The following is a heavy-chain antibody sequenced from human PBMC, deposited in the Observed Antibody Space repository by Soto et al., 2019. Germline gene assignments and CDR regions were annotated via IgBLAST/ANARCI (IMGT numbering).Heavy chain of an antibody. Sequence: EVQLLESGGGLVQPGGSLRLSCAASGFTFSSYAMSWVRQAPGKGLEWVSAISGSGGSTYYADSVKGRFTISRDNSKNTLYRQMNSLRAEDTAVYYCAKDGEDCSGGSCYSGYFDYWGQGTLVTVSS. V-gene: IGHV3-23*01. CDR2: ISGSGGST. D-gene: IGHD2-15*01. CDR3: AKDGEDCSGGSCYSGYFDY. CDR1: GFTFSSYA. J-gene: IGHJ4*02.